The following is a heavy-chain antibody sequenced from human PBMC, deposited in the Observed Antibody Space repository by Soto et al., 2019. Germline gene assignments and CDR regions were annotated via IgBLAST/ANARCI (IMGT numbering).Heavy chain of an antibody. CDR2: IYSGGST. J-gene: IGHJ4*02. D-gene: IGHD3-10*01. CDR3: ARGAPGGWFGELFGTFDY. V-gene: IGHV3-53*01. Sequence: GGSLRLSCAASGFTVSSNYMSWFRQAPGKGLEWVSVIYSGGSTYYADSVKGRFTISRDNSKNTLYLQMNSLRAEDTAVYYCARGAPGGWFGELFGTFDYWGQGTLVTVSS. CDR1: GFTVSSNY.